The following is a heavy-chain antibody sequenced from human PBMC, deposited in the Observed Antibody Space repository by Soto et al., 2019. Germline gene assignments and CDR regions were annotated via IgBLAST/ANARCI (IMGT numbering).Heavy chain of an antibody. D-gene: IGHD1-26*01. V-gene: IGHV3-30*18. CDR3: AKGASGSYLGIDDS. Sequence: QVQLVESGGGVVQPGRSLRLSCAASGFTFSSYGMHWVRQAPGKGLEWVAVISYDGSNKYYADSVKGRFTISRDNSKNTLYLKRNSLRVEDRAVYYWAKGASGSYLGIDDSGGQGTLVTVSS. CDR1: GFTFSSYG. CDR2: ISYDGSNK. J-gene: IGHJ4*02.